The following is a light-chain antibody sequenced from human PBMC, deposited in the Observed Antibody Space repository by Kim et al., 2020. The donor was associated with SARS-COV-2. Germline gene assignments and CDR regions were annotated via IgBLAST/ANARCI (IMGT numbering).Light chain of an antibody. CDR3: QVWDSSSDHPYV. V-gene: IGLV3-21*04. Sequence: PGKTARMTCGGNNIGSKSVHGYQQKPGQAPVLVIYYDSDRPSGIPERFSGSNSGNTATLTISRVEAGDEADYYCQVWDSSSDHPYVFGTGTKVTVL. CDR1: NIGSKS. CDR2: YDS. J-gene: IGLJ1*01.